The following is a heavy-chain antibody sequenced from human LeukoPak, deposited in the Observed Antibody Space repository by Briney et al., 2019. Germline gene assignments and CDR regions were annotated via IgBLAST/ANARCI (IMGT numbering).Heavy chain of an antibody. D-gene: IGHD4-17*01. CDR3: AREVDYVFDF. Sequence: GGPLRLSCAASGFTFSSYSMNWVRQAPGKGLEWVSSISSSGSYISYADSVKGRFTISRDNAKNSLYLQMSSLRAEDTAVYYCAREVDYVFDFRGQGTLVTVSS. J-gene: IGHJ4*02. CDR2: ISSSGSYI. V-gene: IGHV3-21*01. CDR1: GFTFSSYS.